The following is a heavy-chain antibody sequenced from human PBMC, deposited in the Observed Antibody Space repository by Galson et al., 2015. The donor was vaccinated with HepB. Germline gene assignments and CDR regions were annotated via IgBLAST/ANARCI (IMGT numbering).Heavy chain of an antibody. CDR2: IRSKANSYAT. CDR3: TGSSWSNPTGG. V-gene: IGHV3-73*01. D-gene: IGHD6-13*01. J-gene: IGHJ4*02. CDR1: EFTFSGSA. Sequence: SLRLSCAASEFTFSGSAMHWVRQASGKGLEWVGRIRSKANSYATAYAASVKGRFTISRDDSKNTAYLQMNSLETEDTAVYYCTGSSWSNPTGGWGQGTLVTVSS.